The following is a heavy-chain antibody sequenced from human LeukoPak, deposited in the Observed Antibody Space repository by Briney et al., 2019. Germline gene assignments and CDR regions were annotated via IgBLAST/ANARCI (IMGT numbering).Heavy chain of an antibody. CDR2: IYFNGNT. V-gene: IGHV4-59*08. CDR1: GGSINNYY. D-gene: IGHD2-15*01. Sequence: SETLSLTCTVSGGSINNYYWSWIRQPPGKGLEWIGYIYFNGNTNYNPSLKSRVTISVDTSKSQFSLKLTSVTAADTAVYYCAGHGRYCSGGSCPWYFDLWGRGTLVTVSS. CDR3: AGHGRYCSGGSCPWYFDL. J-gene: IGHJ2*01.